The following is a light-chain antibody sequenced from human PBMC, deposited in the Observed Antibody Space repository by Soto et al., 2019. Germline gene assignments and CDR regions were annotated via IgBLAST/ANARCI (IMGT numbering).Light chain of an antibody. Sequence: QSVLTQPASVSGSPGQSITISCTGTSSDVGSYNLVSWYQQHPGKAPKLMVYEGSKRPSGVSNRFFGSKSGNTASLTISGLQAEDEADYYCCSYAGRSTVFGGGTQLTVL. CDR2: EGS. CDR1: SSDVGSYNL. J-gene: IGLJ2*01. V-gene: IGLV2-23*01. CDR3: CSYAGRSTV.